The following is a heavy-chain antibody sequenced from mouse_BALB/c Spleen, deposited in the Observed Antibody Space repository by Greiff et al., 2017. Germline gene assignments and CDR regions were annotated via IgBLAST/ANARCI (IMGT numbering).Heavy chain of an antibody. V-gene: IGHV1-63*02. CDR3: ARSGDYEGFAY. CDR2: IYPGGGYT. J-gene: IGHJ3*01. Sequence: VQLQQPGSELVRPGASVKLSCKASGYTFTNYWLGWVKQRPGHGLEWIGDIYPGGGYTNYNEKFKGKATLTADTSSSTAYMQLSSLTSEDSAVYFCARSGDYEGFAYWGQGTLVTVSA. D-gene: IGHD2-4*01. CDR1: GYTFTNYW.